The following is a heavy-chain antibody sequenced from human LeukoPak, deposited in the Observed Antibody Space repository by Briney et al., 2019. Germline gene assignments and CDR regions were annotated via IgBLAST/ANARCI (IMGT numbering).Heavy chain of an antibody. D-gene: IGHD3-22*01. CDR2: IWYDGSKK. V-gene: IGHV3-33*01. Sequence: PGGSLRLSCAASGFTFRSYAMHWVRQAPGRGPEGVGVIWYDGSKKYYSDSVKGRFTISRDNSKNTMSLQMNSLRAEDTAVFYCARGGDYYDSSACDYWGQGTLVTVSS. CDR1: GFTFRSYA. J-gene: IGHJ4*02. CDR3: ARGGDYYDSSACDY.